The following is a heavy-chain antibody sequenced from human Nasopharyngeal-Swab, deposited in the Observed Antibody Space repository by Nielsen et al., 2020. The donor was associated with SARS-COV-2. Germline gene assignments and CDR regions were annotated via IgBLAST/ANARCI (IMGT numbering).Heavy chain of an antibody. CDR2: ISSSSSYI. CDR3: ARDRVWYYYYYGMDV. V-gene: IGHV3-21*01. Sequence: GGSLRLSCAASGFKFRDYGMHWVRQAPGKGLEWVSSISSSSSYIYYADSVKGRFTISRDNAKNSLYLQMNSLRAEDTAVYYCARDRVWYYYYYGMDVWGQGTTVTVSS. J-gene: IGHJ6*02. CDR1: GFKFRDYG. D-gene: IGHD2-8*01.